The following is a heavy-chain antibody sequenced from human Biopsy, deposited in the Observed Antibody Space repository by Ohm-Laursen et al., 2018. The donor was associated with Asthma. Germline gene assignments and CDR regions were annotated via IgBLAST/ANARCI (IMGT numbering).Heavy chain of an antibody. D-gene: IGHD3-22*01. J-gene: IGHJ4*02. V-gene: IGHV4-59*12. CDR2: VFYGGAT. CDR1: GDSISSYH. CDR3: ARAQDYYDSRGYYRSFDY. Sequence: SQTLSLTCTVSGDSISSYHWSWIRQPPGKGLEWIGYVFYGGATNYNPSLKSRVTISVDTSKNQFFLRLSSVTAADTAVYYRARAQDYYDSRGYYRSFDYWGQGTLVTVSS.